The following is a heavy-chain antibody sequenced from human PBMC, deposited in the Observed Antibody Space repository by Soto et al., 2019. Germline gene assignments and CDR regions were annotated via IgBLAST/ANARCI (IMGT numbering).Heavy chain of an antibody. J-gene: IGHJ6*02. Sequence: GGSLRLSCAASGFTFSNYVMTWVRQAPGKGLEWVSAISASGASTYYADSVKGRFTISRDNSKNTLYLQMNSLRAEDTAVYYCAKDKIPYYDSDGYYGAGDAMDVWGQGTTVTVS. CDR1: GFTFSNYV. CDR3: AKDKIPYYDSDGYYGAGDAMDV. D-gene: IGHD3-22*01. CDR2: ISASGAST. V-gene: IGHV3-23*01.